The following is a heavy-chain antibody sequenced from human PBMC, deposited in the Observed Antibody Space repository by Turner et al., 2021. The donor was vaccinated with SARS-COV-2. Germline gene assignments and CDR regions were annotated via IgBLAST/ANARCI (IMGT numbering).Heavy chain of an antibody. Sequence: EVQLGRGGTEGKKPGESLKSSCKGSRYSLTSYWIGWVRQMPGKGLELMGIIYPGDSDTRYSPSFQGQVTISADKSTSTAYLQWSRLKASDTAMYYCARPSITTFGPILDVWGQGTTVTVSS. J-gene: IGHJ6*02. D-gene: IGHD3-9*01. CDR3: ARPSITTFGPILDV. CDR1: RYSLTSYW. CDR2: IYPGDSDT. V-gene: IGHV5-51*01.